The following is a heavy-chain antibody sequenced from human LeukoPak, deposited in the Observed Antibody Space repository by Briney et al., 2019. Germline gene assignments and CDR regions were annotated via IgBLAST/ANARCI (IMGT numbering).Heavy chain of an antibody. CDR2: ISSSGDHI. Sequence: PGGSLRLSCAASGFTFSNYDLNWVRQAPGKGLEWVSSISSSGDHIYYADSVRGRFTISRDNAKNSMYLLMNSLRVEDTAVYYCVRDVLYYYGAERLFWFDPWGQGTLVTVS. CDR3: VRDVLYYYGAERLFWFDP. CDR1: GFTFSNYD. J-gene: IGHJ5*02. D-gene: IGHD3-10*01. V-gene: IGHV3-21*01.